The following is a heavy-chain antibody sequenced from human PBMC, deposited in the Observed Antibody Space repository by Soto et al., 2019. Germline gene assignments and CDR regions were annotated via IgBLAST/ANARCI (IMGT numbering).Heavy chain of an antibody. CDR2: IRSKAHGGTT. CDR3: TRKPPGDYYDSSGYYVRYFDL. CDR1: GFTLGDYA. D-gene: IGHD3-22*01. V-gene: IGHV3-49*03. Sequence: PGGSLRLSCTASGFTLGDYAMSWFRQAPGKGLEWVGFIRSKAHGGTTEYAASVKGRFTISRDDSKSIAYLQMNSLKTEDTAVYYCTRKPPGDYYDSSGYYVRYFDLWGRGTLVTVSS. J-gene: IGHJ2*01.